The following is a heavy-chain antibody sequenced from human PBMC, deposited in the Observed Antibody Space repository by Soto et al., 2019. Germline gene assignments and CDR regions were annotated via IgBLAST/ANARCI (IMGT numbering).Heavy chain of an antibody. CDR3: ARDGGRIDAFDI. Sequence: SETLSLTCAVSGGSISSSNWWWGVIQPGGKGLGWIGEIYHSGSTNYNPSLKSRVTISVDKSKNQFSLKLSSVTAADTAVYYCARDGGRIDAFDIWGQGTMVTVSS. CDR2: IYHSGST. J-gene: IGHJ3*02. V-gene: IGHV4-4*02. CDR1: GGSISSSNW. D-gene: IGHD2-15*01.